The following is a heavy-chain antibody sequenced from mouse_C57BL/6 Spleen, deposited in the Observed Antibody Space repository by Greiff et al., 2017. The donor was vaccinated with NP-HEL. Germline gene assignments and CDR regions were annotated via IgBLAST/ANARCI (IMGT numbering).Heavy chain of an antibody. V-gene: IGHV10-3*01. Sequence: DVMLVESGGGLVQPKGSLKLSCAASGFTFNTYAMHWVRQAPGKGLEWVARIRSKSSNYATYYADSVKDRFTISRDDSQSMLYLQMNNLKTEDTAMYYCVRGGSSSAWFAYWGQGTLVTVSA. J-gene: IGHJ3*01. CDR3: VRGGSSSAWFAY. D-gene: IGHD1-1*01. CDR1: GFTFNTYA. CDR2: IRSKSSNYAT.